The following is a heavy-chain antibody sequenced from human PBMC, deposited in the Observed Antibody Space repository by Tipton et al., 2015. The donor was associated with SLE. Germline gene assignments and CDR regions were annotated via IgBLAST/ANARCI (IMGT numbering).Heavy chain of an antibody. Sequence: TLSLTCTVSGGSISSGGYYWSWIRQHPGKGLEWIGYIYYSGSTYYNPSLKSRVTISVDTSKNQFSLKLSSVTAADTAVYYCARDRTRYGDGDAFDIWGQGTMVTVSS. CDR2: IYYSGST. D-gene: IGHD3-16*01. CDR3: ARDRTRYGDGDAFDI. CDR1: GGSISSGGYY. V-gene: IGHV4-31*03. J-gene: IGHJ3*02.